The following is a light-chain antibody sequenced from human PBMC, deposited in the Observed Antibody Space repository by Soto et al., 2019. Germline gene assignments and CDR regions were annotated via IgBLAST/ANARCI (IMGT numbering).Light chain of an antibody. CDR2: DNN. V-gene: IGLV1-51*01. CDR3: GTWDSSLSVAV. J-gene: IGLJ2*01. CDR1: SSNIGNNY. Sequence: QAVLTQPPSVSAAPGQQVTISCSGSSSNIGNNYVSWYQQLPGSAPKLLIYDNNKRPSGIPDRFSGSRSDTSASLGITGLQTGDEADYYCGTWDSSLSVAVFGGWTKLTVL.